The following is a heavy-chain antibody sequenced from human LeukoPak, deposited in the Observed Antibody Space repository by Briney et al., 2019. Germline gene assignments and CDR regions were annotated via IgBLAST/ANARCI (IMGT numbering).Heavy chain of an antibody. J-gene: IGHJ4*02. Sequence: SETLSLTCTVSGGSISSSSYYWGWIRQPPGKGLEWIGSIYYSGSTYYNPSLKSRVTISVDTSKNQFSLKLSSVTAADTAVYYCARTRRGSSWTFDYWGQGTLVTVSS. D-gene: IGHD6-13*01. V-gene: IGHV4-39*07. CDR1: GGSISSSSYY. CDR3: ARTRRGSSWTFDY. CDR2: IYYSGST.